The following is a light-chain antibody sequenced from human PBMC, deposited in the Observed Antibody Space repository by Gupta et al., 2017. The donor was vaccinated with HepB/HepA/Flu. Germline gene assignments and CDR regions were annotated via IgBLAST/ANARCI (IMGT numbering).Light chain of an antibody. Sequence: QSVLTQPPSASGTPGQRVTISCSGSSSNIGSNTVNWYQQLPGTAPKLLIYRNNQRPSGAPARCSGSKSGTSAALAISGLQSEEEADYYCAAWEDSLNGPWVFGGGTKLTAL. CDR1: SSNIGSNT. CDR3: AAWEDSLNGPWV. V-gene: IGLV1-44*01. CDR2: RNN. J-gene: IGLJ3*02.